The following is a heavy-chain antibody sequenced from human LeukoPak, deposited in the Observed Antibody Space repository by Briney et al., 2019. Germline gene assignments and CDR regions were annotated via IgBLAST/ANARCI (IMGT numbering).Heavy chain of an antibody. V-gene: IGHV3-21*01. CDR2: ISSSSSYI. J-gene: IGHJ4*02. Sequence: GGSLRLSCEASGFTFSSYSMNWVRQAPGKGLEWVSSISSSSSYIYYADSVKGRFTISRDNAKNSLYLQMNSLRAEDTAVYYCASEYCSGGSCYLSSDYWGQGTLVTVSS. D-gene: IGHD2-15*01. CDR3: ASEYCSGGSCYLSSDY. CDR1: GFTFSSYS.